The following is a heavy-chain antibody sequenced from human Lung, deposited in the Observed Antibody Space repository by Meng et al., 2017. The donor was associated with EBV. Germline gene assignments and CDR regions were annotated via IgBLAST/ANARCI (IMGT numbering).Heavy chain of an antibody. Sequence: QRQLQESGSGLVKPSQTLSLTCAVSGGSISSGGYSWSWIRQPPGKGLEWIGYIYHSGSTYYNPSLKSRVTISVDRSKNQFSLKLSSVTAADTAVYYCARAVDTGYFDYWGQGTLVTVSS. J-gene: IGHJ4*02. D-gene: IGHD5-18*01. CDR3: ARAVDTGYFDY. CDR2: IYHSGST. V-gene: IGHV4-30-2*01. CDR1: GGSISSGGYS.